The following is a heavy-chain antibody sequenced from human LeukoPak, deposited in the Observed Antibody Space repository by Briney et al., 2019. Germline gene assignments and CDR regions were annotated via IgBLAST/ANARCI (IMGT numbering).Heavy chain of an antibody. J-gene: IGHJ4*02. CDR2: ISSGSSAR. CDR1: GFTFSSHS. V-gene: IGHV3-48*01. D-gene: IGHD3-3*01. Sequence: GGSLRLSCAASGFTFSSHSMNWVRQTPGKGLEWVSYISSGSSARYYADSVKGRFTISGDDARNSLYLQMNSLRAEDTAVYYCARMSGSRLPGYWGQGTLVTVSS. CDR3: ARMSGSRLPGY.